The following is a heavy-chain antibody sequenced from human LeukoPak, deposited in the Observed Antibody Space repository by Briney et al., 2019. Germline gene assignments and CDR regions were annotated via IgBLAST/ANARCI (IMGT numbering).Heavy chain of an antibody. CDR3: AGGARMPDSGKRNFDS. Sequence: SETLSLTCAVYGGSFSGNYWTWIRQPPGKGLEWIGEINHSGSTNYNPPLKSRLTISVDTSKNQFSLKLSSVTAADTAVYYCAGGARMPDSGKRNFDSWGQGTLVTVSS. CDR2: INHSGST. J-gene: IGHJ4*02. CDR1: GGSFSGNY. V-gene: IGHV4-34*01. D-gene: IGHD4-23*01.